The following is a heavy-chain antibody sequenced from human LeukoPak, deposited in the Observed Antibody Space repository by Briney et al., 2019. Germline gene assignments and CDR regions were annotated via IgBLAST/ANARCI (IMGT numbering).Heavy chain of an antibody. D-gene: IGHD3-9*01. CDR1: VFSLSTTGMC. CDR3: ARLSYYDILTASYGDRPPGAFDI. J-gene: IGHJ3*02. CDR2: IDWDEDK. V-gene: IGHV2-70*01. Sequence: SGPALMNPTQTLTRTCTFSVFSLSTTGMCVSWIRQPPGKALEWLALIDWDEDKYYNTSLKTRLTVSKDTSKNQVVLTMTNMDPVYTATYYCARLSYYDILTASYGDRPPGAFDIWGQGRMVTVSS.